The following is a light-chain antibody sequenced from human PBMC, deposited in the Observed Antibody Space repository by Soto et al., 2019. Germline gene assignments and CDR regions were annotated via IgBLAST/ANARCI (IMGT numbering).Light chain of an antibody. CDR2: AAS. CDR3: QQYCSSPT. J-gene: IGKJ4*02. CDR1: QSVSNY. V-gene: IGKV1-39*01. Sequence: DIQMTQSPSSLSASVGDRVTITCRASQSVSNYLDWYQQKLGKAPRLLVHAASSLRSGVPARFSGSGSGTDFTLTISGLEPEDVAVYFCQQYCSSPTFGGGTKVDIK.